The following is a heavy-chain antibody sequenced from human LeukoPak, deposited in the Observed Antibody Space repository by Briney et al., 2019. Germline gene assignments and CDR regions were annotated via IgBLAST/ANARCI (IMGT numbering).Heavy chain of an antibody. CDR2: IWYDGSGK. CDR1: GFTFNSYG. J-gene: IGHJ4*02. V-gene: IGHV3-33*01. D-gene: IGHD3-3*01. CDR3: ARSVNFWSGYPDY. Sequence: GGSLRLSCAASGFTFNSYGMHWVRQAPGKGLEWVAVIWYDGSGKYYAASVKGRFTISRDNSKNTLYLQMNSLRAEDTAVYYCARSVNFWSGYPDYWGQGTLVTVSS.